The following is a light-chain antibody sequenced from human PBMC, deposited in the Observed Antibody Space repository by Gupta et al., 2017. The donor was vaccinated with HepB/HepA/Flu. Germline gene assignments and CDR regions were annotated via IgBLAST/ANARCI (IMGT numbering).Light chain of an antibody. Sequence: QSVLTQPPSASGTPGQRVTTSCSGSRSNIGTNYVYWYQQLPVTAPKLLIYTNNQRPSGVPDRFSGSKSGTSASLAISWLRSEDEADYYCAAWDDSLSGSWVFGGGTKVTVL. CDR1: RSNIGTNY. CDR3: AAWDDSLSGSWV. V-gene: IGLV1-47*01. J-gene: IGLJ3*02. CDR2: TNN.